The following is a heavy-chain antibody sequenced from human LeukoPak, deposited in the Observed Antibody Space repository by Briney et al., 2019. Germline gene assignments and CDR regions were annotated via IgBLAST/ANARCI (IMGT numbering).Heavy chain of an antibody. CDR3: AKDEKGYYHDTSGYPDAFDI. J-gene: IGHJ3*02. V-gene: IGHV1-3*01. Sequence: ASVKVSCKASGYDFTSYAMHWVRQAPGQRLEWMGWINAGNGNTKYSQKFQDRVTVTRDTSTSAAYMELSSLRSEDTAVYYCAKDEKGYYHDTSGYPDAFDIWGQGTMVTVSS. CDR1: GYDFTSYA. D-gene: IGHD3-22*01. CDR2: INAGNGNT.